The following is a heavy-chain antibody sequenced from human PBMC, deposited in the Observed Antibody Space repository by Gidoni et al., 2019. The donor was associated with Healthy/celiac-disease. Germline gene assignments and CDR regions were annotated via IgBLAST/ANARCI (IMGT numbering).Heavy chain of an antibody. CDR1: GFTFSSYA. Sequence: EVQLLESGGGLVQPGGSLRLSCAASGFTFSSYAMSWVRQAPGKGLEWFSAISGSGGSTYYADSVKGRFTISRDNSKNTLYLQMNSLRAEDTAVYYCAKVEVVLTTSGNSRAFDIWGQGTMVTVSS. CDR3: AKVEVVLTTSGNSRAFDI. CDR2: ISGSGGST. J-gene: IGHJ3*02. D-gene: IGHD2-15*01. V-gene: IGHV3-23*01.